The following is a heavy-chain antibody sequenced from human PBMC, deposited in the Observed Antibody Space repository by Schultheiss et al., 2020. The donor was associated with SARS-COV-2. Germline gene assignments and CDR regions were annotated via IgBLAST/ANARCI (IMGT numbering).Heavy chain of an antibody. Sequence: GGSLRLSCAASGFTFSTYSMNWVRQAPGKGLEWLSYISGSSTAIHYADSVKGRFTISRDNAKNSLYLQMNSLRAEDTAVYYCARTATIFGVVTHYTMDVWGQGTAVTVSS. CDR1: GFTFSTYS. D-gene: IGHD3-3*01. CDR3: ARTATIFGVVTHYTMDV. J-gene: IGHJ6*02. V-gene: IGHV3-48*04. CDR2: ISGSSTAI.